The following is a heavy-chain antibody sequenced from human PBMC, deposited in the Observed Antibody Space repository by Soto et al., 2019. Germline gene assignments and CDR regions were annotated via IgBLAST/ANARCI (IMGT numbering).Heavy chain of an antibody. D-gene: IGHD6-19*01. J-gene: IGHJ4*02. Sequence: EVQLLESGGVLVQPGGSLRHSCAASGFTFSSYALSWVRQAPGKGLEWVSGISGDGATTYYTDSVKGRFTISRDSSTNTLYLQMNSLRAEDSAVYYCARDLTSSGRSTYLGYWGQGTLVTVSS. CDR2: ISGDGATT. CDR1: GFTFSSYA. V-gene: IGHV3-23*01. CDR3: ARDLTSSGRSTYLGY.